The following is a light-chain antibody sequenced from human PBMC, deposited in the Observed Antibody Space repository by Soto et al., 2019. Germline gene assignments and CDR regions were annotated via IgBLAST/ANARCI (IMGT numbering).Light chain of an antibody. J-gene: IGLJ1*01. CDR1: RSDVGGYNY. Sequence: QSVLTQPPSASGSPGQSVALSCTGTRSDVGGYNYVSWYQQHPGKAPKLMIYEVNKRPSGVPDRFSGSKSGNTASLTVSGLQAEDEADYYCSSYAGSSNVFGTGTKLTVL. CDR2: EVN. V-gene: IGLV2-8*01. CDR3: SSYAGSSNV.